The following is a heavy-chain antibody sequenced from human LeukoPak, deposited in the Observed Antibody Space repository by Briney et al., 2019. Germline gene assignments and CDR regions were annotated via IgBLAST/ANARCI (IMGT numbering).Heavy chain of an antibody. Sequence: ASVKVSCKASGYTFTSYGISWVRQAPGQGLEWMGWISAYNGNTNYAQKLQGRVTMTTDTSTSTAYMELSSLRSEDTAVYYCAREGYCSSTSCQYYYYYGMDVWGQGTTVTVSS. CDR3: AREGYCSSTSCQYYYYYGMDV. J-gene: IGHJ6*02. V-gene: IGHV1-18*01. CDR2: ISAYNGNT. D-gene: IGHD2-2*01. CDR1: GYTFTSYG.